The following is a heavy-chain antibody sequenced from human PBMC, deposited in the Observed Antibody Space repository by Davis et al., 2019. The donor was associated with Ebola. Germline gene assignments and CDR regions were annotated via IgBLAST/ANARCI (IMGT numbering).Heavy chain of an antibody. CDR2: IYIGGPT. V-gene: IGHV3-53*01. CDR3: ARADYYYYMDV. CDR1: GFTVNTNY. Sequence: PGGSLRPSCAASGFTVNTNYMSWVRQAPGKGLEWVSVIYIGGPTYYADSVKGRFTISRDNFENTLYLQMNSLRAEDTAVYYCARADYYYYMDVWGKGATVTVSS. J-gene: IGHJ6*03.